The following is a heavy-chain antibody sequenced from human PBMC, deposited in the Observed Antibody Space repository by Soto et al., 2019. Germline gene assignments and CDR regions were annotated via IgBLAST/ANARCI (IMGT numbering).Heavy chain of an antibody. CDR2: IYSGGST. D-gene: IGHD6-13*01. CDR1: GFTVSTNY. J-gene: IGHJ4*02. V-gene: IGHV3-53*01. CDR3: ARASIAAAGYYFDY. Sequence: EVQLVESGGGLIQPGGSLRLSCAASGFTVSTNYMSWVRQAPGKGLEWVSVIYSGGSTYYADSVKGRFTISRDNSMNTLYLQMNSLRAEDTAVYYCARASIAAAGYYFDYWGQGTLVTVSS.